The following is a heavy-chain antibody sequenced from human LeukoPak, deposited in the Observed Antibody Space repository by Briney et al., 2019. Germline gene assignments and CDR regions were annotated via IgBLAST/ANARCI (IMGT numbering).Heavy chain of an antibody. V-gene: IGHV1-69*05. Sequence: GASVKVSCKASGGTFSSYAISWVRQAPGQGLEWMGGIIPIFGTANYAQKFQGRVTITTDESTSTAYMELSSLRSEDTAVYYCARGTGTTFGWFDPWGQGTLVTVSS. D-gene: IGHD1-7*01. CDR1: GGTFSSYA. CDR2: IIPIFGTA. J-gene: IGHJ5*02. CDR3: ARGTGTTFGWFDP.